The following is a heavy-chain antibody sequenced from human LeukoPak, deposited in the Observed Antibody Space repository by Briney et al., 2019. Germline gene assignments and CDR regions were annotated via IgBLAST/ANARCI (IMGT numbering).Heavy chain of an antibody. CDR2: IYYSGST. CDR1: GGSISSGGYY. V-gene: IGHV4-31*03. D-gene: IGHD2-2*01. CDR3: ARNVVVPAATGAFDI. J-gene: IGHJ3*02. Sequence: SQTLSLTCTVSGGSISSGGYYWSWIRQHPGKGLEWIGYIYYSGSTYYNPSLKNRVTISVDTSKNQFSLKLSSVTAADTAVYYCARNVVVPAATGAFDIWGQGTMVTVSS.